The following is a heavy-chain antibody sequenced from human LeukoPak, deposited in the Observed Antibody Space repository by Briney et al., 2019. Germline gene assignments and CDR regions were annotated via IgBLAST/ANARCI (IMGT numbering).Heavy chain of an antibody. CDR2: ISAYNGNA. Sequence: ASVKVSCKAFGYTFTSYGISWVRQAPGQGLEGMGWISAYNGNANYAQKLQGRVTMTTDTSTSTAYMELRSLRSDDTAVYYCARDGVGCSSTSCPRYYYYYGMDVWGKGTTVTVSS. D-gene: IGHD2-2*01. CDR3: ARDGVGCSSTSCPRYYYYYGMDV. J-gene: IGHJ6*04. CDR1: GYTFTSYG. V-gene: IGHV1-18*04.